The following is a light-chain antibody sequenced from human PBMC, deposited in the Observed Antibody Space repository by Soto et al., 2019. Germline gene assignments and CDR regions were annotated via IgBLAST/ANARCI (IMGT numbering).Light chain of an antibody. CDR1: SSDVGGYNY. V-gene: IGLV2-14*01. Sequence: QSALTQPASVSGSPGQSITISCTGTSSDVGGYNYVSWYQQHPGKAPKLMIYDVSNRPSGVSNRFSGSKSSNTASLTISGLQAEDEADYYCSSYTSSSTFVFGTGTKV. CDR2: DVS. CDR3: SSYTSSSTFV. J-gene: IGLJ1*01.